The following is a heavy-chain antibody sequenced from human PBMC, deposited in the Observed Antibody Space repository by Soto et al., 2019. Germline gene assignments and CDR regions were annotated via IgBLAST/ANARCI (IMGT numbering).Heavy chain of an antibody. Sequence: GGSLRLSCAASGFTFNSYAMSWVRQAPGKGLEWVSTIIGSGGSTYYADPVKGRFSVSRDNSKNTLYLQMNSLRAEDTAVYYCAKDRNYYDSSGYDYWGQGTLVTVS. V-gene: IGHV3-23*01. D-gene: IGHD3-22*01. CDR3: AKDRNYYDSSGYDY. J-gene: IGHJ4*02. CDR2: IIGSGGST. CDR1: GFTFNSYA.